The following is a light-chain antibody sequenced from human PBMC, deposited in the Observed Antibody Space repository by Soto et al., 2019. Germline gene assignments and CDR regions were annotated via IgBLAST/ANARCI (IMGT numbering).Light chain of an antibody. CDR1: SSDVGRYNF. J-gene: IGLJ1*01. CDR3: CSYAGSYTHV. CDR2: DVI. Sequence: QSALTHPRSVSGSPGQSVTISCPGTSSDVGRYNFVSWYQQHPDKAPKLMIYDVIKRPSGVPDRFSGSKSGNTASLTIYGLQAKHEADYHCCSYAGSYTHVFGTGTKVTVL. V-gene: IGLV2-11*01.